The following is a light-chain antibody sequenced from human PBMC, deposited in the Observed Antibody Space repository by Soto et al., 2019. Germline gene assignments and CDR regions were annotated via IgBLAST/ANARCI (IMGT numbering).Light chain of an antibody. CDR2: CAS. V-gene: IGKV3-11*01. CDR3: HQDNGYPLT. CDR1: PSFSNS. Sequence: ERVLTQSQATLSLSPGERATLSCRASPSFSNSLAWYQHKPGRAPRLLIYCASNSATGIPDRFSGSGSGTEFTLAISSLQPHDFATYYCHQDNGYPLTFGGGTKVDIK. J-gene: IGKJ4*01.